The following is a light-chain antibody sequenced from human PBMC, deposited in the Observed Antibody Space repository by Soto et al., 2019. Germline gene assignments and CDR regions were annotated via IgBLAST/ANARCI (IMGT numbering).Light chain of an antibody. CDR3: SSYTSSSTYV. CDR1: NSDVGGYNY. J-gene: IGLJ1*01. Sequence: QSVLTQPCSVSGSSGQSITIPCTGTNSDVGGYNYVSWYQQHPGKAPKLMIYDVSNRPSGVSNRFSGSKSGNTASLTISGLQAEDEADYYCSSYTSSSTYVFGTGTKVTVL. CDR2: DVS. V-gene: IGLV2-14*01.